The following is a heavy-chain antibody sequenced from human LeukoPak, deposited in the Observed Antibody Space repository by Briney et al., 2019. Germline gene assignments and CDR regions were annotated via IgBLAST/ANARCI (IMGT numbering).Heavy chain of an antibody. CDR1: GGTFSSYA. CDR2: IIPIFGTA. D-gene: IGHD3-22*01. Sequence: ASVKVSCKASGGTFSSYAISWVRQAPGQGLEWMGGIIPIFGTANYAQKFHGRGTITSDESTSTAYLWMSILRSDGTAVYYCARGLYYYDGSGYAKYFDYWGQGTLVTVSS. CDR3: ARGLYYYDGSGYAKYFDY. J-gene: IGHJ4*02. V-gene: IGHV1-69*13.